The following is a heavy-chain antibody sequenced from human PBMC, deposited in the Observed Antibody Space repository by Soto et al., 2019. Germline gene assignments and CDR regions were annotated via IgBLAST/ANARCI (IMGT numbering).Heavy chain of an antibody. J-gene: IGHJ4*02. CDR3: AKDPNGDYVGAFDS. D-gene: IGHD4-17*01. CDR2: IGADINYI. V-gene: IGHV3-23*01. CDR1: EFTFSNYA. Sequence: GGSLRLSCTASEFTFSNYAVTWVRQAPGKGLEWVSSIGADINYIYYADYVKGRFTISRDKSKNTVFLQMNSLRADGTAVYYCAKDPNGDYVGAFDSWGQGTLVTVSS.